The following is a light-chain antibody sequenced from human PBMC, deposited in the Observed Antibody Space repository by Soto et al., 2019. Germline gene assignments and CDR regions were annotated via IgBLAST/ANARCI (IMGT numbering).Light chain of an antibody. J-gene: IGKJ1*01. CDR2: GAS. CDR3: QHYNNWPPWT. Sequence: VLTQSPGTLSLSPGERATLSCRASQTLSSRHLAWYQQKPGQAPRLLIYGASTRATGIPARFSGSGSGREFTLTISSLQSEDFAVYYCQHYNNWPPWTFGQGTKVDIK. CDR1: QTLSSRH. V-gene: IGKV3-15*01.